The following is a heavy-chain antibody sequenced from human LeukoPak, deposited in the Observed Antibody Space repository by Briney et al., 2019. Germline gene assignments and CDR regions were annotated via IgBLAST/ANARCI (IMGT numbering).Heavy chain of an antibody. J-gene: IGHJ4*02. V-gene: IGHV1-24*01. CDR2: FDPEDGET. Sequence: ASVKVSCKVSGYTLTELSMHWVRQAPGKGLEWMGGFDPEDGETIYAQKFQGRVTMTEDTSTDTAYMELSSLRSEDTAVYYCATAAYYYGSGSFFAYWGQGTLVTVSS. CDR1: GYTLTELS. CDR3: ATAAYYYGSGSFFAY. D-gene: IGHD3-10*01.